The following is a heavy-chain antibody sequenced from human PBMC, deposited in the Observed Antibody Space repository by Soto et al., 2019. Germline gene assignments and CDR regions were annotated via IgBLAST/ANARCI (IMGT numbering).Heavy chain of an antibody. CDR2: IYQSGST. CDR1: GGSISSGGYS. D-gene: IGHD7-27*01. J-gene: IGHJ2*01. V-gene: IGHV4-30-2*01. Sequence: QLQLQESDSGLVKPSQTLSLSCAVSGGSISSGGYSWSWIRQPPGKGLEWMGYIYQSGSTYYKSSLKSRVPISLDGSKNQFSLKLTYVTAADTAVYYCASGWGQYFDLWGRGTLVTVSS. CDR3: ASGWGQYFDL.